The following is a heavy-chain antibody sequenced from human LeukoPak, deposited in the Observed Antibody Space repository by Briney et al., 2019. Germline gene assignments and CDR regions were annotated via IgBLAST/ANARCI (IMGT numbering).Heavy chain of an antibody. CDR2: IYTSGST. CDR1: GGSISSYY. CDR3: ARGGYSHPGHDMDV. Sequence: KPAETLSLTCTVSGGSISSYYWSWIRQPAGKGLEWIGRIYTSGSTNYNPSLKSRVTMSVDTSKNQFSLKLSSVTAADTAVYYCARGGYSHPGHDMDVWGKGTTVTVSS. J-gene: IGHJ6*03. D-gene: IGHD5-18*01. V-gene: IGHV4-4*07.